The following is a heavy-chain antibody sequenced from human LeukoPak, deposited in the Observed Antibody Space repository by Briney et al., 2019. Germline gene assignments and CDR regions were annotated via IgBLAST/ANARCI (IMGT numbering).Heavy chain of an antibody. J-gene: IGHJ5*02. CDR1: GFTFDDYA. CDR3: AKGPGARGHFNWFDP. Sequence: PGRSLRLSCAASGFTFDDYAMHWVRQAPGKGLEWVSGISWNSGSIGYADSVKGRFTISRDNAKNSLYLQMNGLRGEDTAVYYCAKGPGARGHFNWFDPWGQGTLVTVSS. V-gene: IGHV3-9*01. CDR2: ISWNSGSI. D-gene: IGHD5-12*01.